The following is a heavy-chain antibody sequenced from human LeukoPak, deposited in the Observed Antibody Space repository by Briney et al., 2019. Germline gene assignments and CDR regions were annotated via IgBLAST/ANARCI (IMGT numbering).Heavy chain of an antibody. CDR3: ARSSSGQGGRFFDY. Sequence: GGSLRLSCAASGFTFSSYSMNWVRQAPGKGLEWVSSISSSSSSYIYYADSVKGRFTISRDNAKNSLHLQMNSLRAEDTAVYYCARSSSGQGGRFFDYWGQGTLVTVSS. CDR2: ISSSSSSYI. CDR1: GFTFSSYS. D-gene: IGHD6-19*01. V-gene: IGHV3-21*01. J-gene: IGHJ4*02.